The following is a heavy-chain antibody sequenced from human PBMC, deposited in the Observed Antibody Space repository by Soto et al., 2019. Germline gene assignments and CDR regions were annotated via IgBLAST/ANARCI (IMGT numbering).Heavy chain of an antibody. CDR1: GYTFTSFY. CDR3: VRGDLQHGI. V-gene: IGHV1-46*01. D-gene: IGHD2-21*02. CDR2: INPSAGST. J-gene: IGHJ4*02. Sequence: QVQLVQSGAEVKKPGASVKVSCKASGYTFTSFYMHWVRQAPGQGLEWMGIINPSAGSTSYAQKFKGRVTMTRDTSTSTVYIGLRSLRSEDTAVYYCVRGDLQHGIWGQGTLVTVSS.